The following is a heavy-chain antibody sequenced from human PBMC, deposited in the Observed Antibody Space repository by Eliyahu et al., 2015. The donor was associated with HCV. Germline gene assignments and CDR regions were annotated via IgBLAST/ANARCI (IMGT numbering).Heavy chain of an antibody. V-gene: IGHV4-4*02. CDR3: ARLHGTLDF. CDR1: GASISSPNW. Sequence: GTLSLTCAVSGASISSPNWWSWVRQPPGKGLEWIGEIFHSGSVNYNASLRSRVSITIDKSTNQVSLQLTSVTAADTGIYYCARLHGTLDFWGQGTTVTVSS. CDR2: IFHSGSV. J-gene: IGHJ6*02. D-gene: IGHD3/OR15-3a*01.